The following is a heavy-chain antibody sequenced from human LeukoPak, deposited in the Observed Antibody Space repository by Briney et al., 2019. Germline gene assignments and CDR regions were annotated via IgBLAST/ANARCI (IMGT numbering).Heavy chain of an antibody. D-gene: IGHD4/OR15-4a*01. CDR3: AKDGAFHITTTPPYFDY. CDR1: GFTFSSYA. CDR2: ISGSGGST. Sequence: PGGSLRLSCAASGFTFSSYAMSWVRQAPGKGLEWVSAISGSGGSTYYADSVKGRFTISRDNSKNTLYLQMNSLRAEDTAVYYCAKDGAFHITTTPPYFDYWGQGTLVTVSS. V-gene: IGHV3-23*01. J-gene: IGHJ4*02.